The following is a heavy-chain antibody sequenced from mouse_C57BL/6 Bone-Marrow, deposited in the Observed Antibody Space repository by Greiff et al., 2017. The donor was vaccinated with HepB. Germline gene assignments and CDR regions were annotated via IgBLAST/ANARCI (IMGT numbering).Heavy chain of an antibody. J-gene: IGHJ4*01. V-gene: IGHV1-15*01. D-gene: IGHD1-1*01. Sequence: QVQLQQSGAELVRPGASVTLSCKASGYTFTDYEMHWVKQTPVHGLEWIGAIDPETGGTAYNQKFKGKAILTADKSSSTAYMELRSLTSEDSAVYYCTRVGYYASGWAMDYWGQGTSVTVSS. CDR3: TRVGYYASGWAMDY. CDR2: IDPETGGT. CDR1: GYTFTDYE.